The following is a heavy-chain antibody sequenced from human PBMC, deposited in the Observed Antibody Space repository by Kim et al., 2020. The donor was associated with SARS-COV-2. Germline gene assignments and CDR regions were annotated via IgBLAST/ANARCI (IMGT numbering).Heavy chain of an antibody. CDR2: N. J-gene: IGHJ4*02. V-gene: IGHV6-1*01. D-gene: IGHD6-13*01. CDR3: AREYSNSRVDY. Sequence: NDDAVSVKSRIIINPATSKNQFSLQLNSVTPEDTAVYYCAREYSNSRVDYWGQGTLVTVSS.